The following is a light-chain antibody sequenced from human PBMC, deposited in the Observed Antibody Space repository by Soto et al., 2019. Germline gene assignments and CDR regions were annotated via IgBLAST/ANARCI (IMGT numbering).Light chain of an antibody. CDR3: AALDDSLNGPV. CDR1: SSNIGRNT. V-gene: IGLV1-44*01. Sequence: QSVLTQSPSASGTPGQRVTISCSGSSSNIGRNTVNWYQQFPGAAPKLVMYPARFSGSKSGTSASLAIDGLQSEDEADYYCAALDDSLNGPVFGGGTKLTVL. J-gene: IGLJ3*02.